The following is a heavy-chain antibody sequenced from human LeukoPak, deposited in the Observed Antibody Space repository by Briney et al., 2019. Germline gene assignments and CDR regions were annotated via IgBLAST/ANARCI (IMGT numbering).Heavy chain of an antibody. CDR2: ISAYNGNT. CDR1: GYTFTSYG. Sequence: ASVTVSCTAYGYTFTSYGISWVRQAPGQGLEWMGWISAYNGNTNYAQKLQSRVTMTSDTTTSTAYMELRSLRSDDTAVYYCARVGAVAGSDYWGQGTLVTVSS. V-gene: IGHV1-18*01. J-gene: IGHJ4*02. CDR3: ARVGAVAGSDY. D-gene: IGHD6-19*01.